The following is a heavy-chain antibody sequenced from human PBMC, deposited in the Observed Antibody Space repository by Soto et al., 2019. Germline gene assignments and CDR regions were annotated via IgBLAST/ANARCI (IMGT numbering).Heavy chain of an antibody. D-gene: IGHD3-3*01. CDR3: THGSRITFFGVVAQWFDP. CDR2: IYWDEEK. V-gene: IGHV2-5*02. J-gene: IGHJ5*02. CDR1: GFSLSTSGVG. Sequence: QITLKESGPTLVKPTQTLTLTCTFSGFSLSTSGVGVGWISQPPGKALEWLALIYWDEEKRYSPTLKSRRTSTQDPSKNHVVLTMTNMAPVDTATYYCTHGSRITFFGVVAQWFDPWGQGTLVTVSS.